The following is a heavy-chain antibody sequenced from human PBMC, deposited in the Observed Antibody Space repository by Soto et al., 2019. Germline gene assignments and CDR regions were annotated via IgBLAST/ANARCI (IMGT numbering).Heavy chain of an antibody. J-gene: IGHJ4*02. CDR1: GGSISSNTYY. V-gene: IGHV4-39*01. Sequence: QLQLPESGPGLVKPSETLSLTCTVSGGSISSNTYYWGWIRQSPGKGLEWIGSIDYSGSTYYNPSLKSRVTISVDTSKNQFSLKLTSVTAADTAVYYCARPLFPITYFDYWGQGTLVTVSS. D-gene: IGHD3-10*01. CDR3: ARPLFPITYFDY. CDR2: IDYSGST.